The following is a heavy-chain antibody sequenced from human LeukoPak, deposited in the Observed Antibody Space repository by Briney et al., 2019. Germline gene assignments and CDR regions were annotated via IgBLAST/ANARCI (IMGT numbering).Heavy chain of an antibody. Sequence: SETLSLTCAVSGYSLTNGYYWGWIRQPPGKGLEWIGIIYHSGSTYYNPSLKSRVTISVDTSKNQFSLKLSSVTAADTAVYYCARTNFGALSDAFDIWGQGTMVTVSS. CDR1: GYSLTNGYY. V-gene: IGHV4-38-2*01. CDR2: IYHSGST. J-gene: IGHJ3*02. CDR3: ARTNFGALSDAFDI. D-gene: IGHD3-3*01.